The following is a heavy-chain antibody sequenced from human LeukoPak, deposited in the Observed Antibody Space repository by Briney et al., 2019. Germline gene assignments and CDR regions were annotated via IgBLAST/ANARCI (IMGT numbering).Heavy chain of an antibody. Sequence: GGSLRLSCVASGFTLRDYYMRWTRQSPEKGLERVSYIDPSGDTIYYADSVEGRFTISRDNAKNSLYLRMNALRAEDTAVYYFARYTGHSTTWPYFFDYWGQGTLVTVSS. D-gene: IGHD6-13*01. V-gene: IGHV3-11*04. CDR1: GFTLRDYY. CDR3: ARYTGHSTTWPYFFDY. J-gene: IGHJ4*02. CDR2: IDPSGDTI.